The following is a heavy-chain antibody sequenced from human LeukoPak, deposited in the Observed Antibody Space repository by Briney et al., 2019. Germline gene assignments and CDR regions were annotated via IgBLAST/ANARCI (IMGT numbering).Heavy chain of an antibody. J-gene: IGHJ3*02. CDR1: GGSFSGYY. D-gene: IGHD6-13*01. Sequence: KPSETLSLTCAVYGGSFSGYYWSWIRQPPGKGLEWIGEINHSRSTNYNPSLKSRVTISVDTSKNQFSLKLSSVTAADTAVYYCAGYDAFDIWGQGTMVTVSS. CDR3: AGYDAFDI. CDR2: INHSRST. V-gene: IGHV4-34*01.